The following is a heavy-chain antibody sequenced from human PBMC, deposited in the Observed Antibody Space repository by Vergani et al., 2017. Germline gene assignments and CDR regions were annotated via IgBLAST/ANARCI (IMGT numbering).Heavy chain of an antibody. CDR2: ISYDGSNK. D-gene: IGHD3-3*01. CDR1: GFTFSDYY. CDR3: ARDSYDLWSGKGWFDP. Sequence: QVQLVESGGGLVKPGGSLRLSCAASGFTFSDYYMSWIRQAPGKGLEWVAVISYDGSNKYYADSVKGRFTISRDNSKNTLYLQMNSLRAEDTAVYYCARDSYDLWSGKGWFDPWGQGTLVTVSS. J-gene: IGHJ5*02. V-gene: IGHV3-30*03.